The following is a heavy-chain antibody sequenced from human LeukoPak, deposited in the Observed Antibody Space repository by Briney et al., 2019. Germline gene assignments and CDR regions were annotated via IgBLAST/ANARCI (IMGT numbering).Heavy chain of an antibody. J-gene: IGHJ4*02. CDR1: GFTFSSYS. Sequence: GGSLRLSCAASGFTFSSYSMNWVRQAPGKGLVWVSSISSSSSYIYYADSVKGRFTISRDNAKNSLYLQMNSLRAEDTAVYYCARDAAYCSGGSCYFGYWGQGTLVTVSS. CDR3: ARDAAYCSGGSCYFGY. CDR2: ISSSSSYI. D-gene: IGHD2-15*01. V-gene: IGHV3-21*01.